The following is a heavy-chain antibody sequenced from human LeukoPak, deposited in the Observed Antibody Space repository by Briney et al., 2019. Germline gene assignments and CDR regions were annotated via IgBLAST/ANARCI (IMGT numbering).Heavy chain of an antibody. D-gene: IGHD2-2*01. Sequence: GGSLRLSCAASGFTFSSYGMHWVRQAPGKGLEWVAFIRYDGSNKYYADSVKGRFTISRDNSKNTLYLQMNSLRAEDTAVYYCALLDSTLNAFDIWGQGTMVTVSS. V-gene: IGHV3-30*02. J-gene: IGHJ3*02. CDR2: IRYDGSNK. CDR1: GFTFSSYG. CDR3: ALLDSTLNAFDI.